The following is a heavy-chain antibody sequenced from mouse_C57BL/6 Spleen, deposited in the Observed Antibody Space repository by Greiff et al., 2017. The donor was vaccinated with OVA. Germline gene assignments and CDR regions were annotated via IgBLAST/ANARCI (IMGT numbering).Heavy chain of an antibody. Sequence: VQLQQSGPELVKPGASVKISCKASGYSFTGYYMNWVKQSPEKSLEWIGEINPSTGGTTYNQKFKAKATLTVDKSSSTAYMQLKSLTSEDSAVYYCASDGFAYWGQGTLGTVSA. CDR2: INPSTGGT. J-gene: IGHJ3*01. CDR3: ASDGFAY. CDR1: GYSFTGYY. V-gene: IGHV1-42*01.